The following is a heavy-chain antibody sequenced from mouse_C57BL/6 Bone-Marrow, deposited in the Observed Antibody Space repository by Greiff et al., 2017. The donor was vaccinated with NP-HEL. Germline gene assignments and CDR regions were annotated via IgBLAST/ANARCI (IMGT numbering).Heavy chain of an antibody. CDR2: IRNKANGYTT. V-gene: IGHV7-3*01. D-gene: IGHD1-3*01. CDR1: GFTFTDYY. CDR3: ARYIKWAPYYAMDY. J-gene: IGHJ4*01. Sequence: DVKLVESGGGLVQPGGSLSLSCAASGFTFTDYYMSWVRQPPGKALEWLGFIRNKANGYTTEYSASVKGRFTISRDNSQSILYLQMNALRAEDSATYYCARYIKWAPYYAMDYWGQGTSVTVSS.